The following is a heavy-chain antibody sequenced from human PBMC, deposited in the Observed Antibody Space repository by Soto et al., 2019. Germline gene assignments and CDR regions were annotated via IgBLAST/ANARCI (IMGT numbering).Heavy chain of an antibody. V-gene: IGHV5-51*01. J-gene: IGHJ4*02. Sequence: EVQLVQSGAEVKKPGESLKISCKGSGYSFTSYWIGWVRQMPGKGLEWMGIIYPGDSDTRYSPSFQGQVTISADKSISTAYLQWSSLKASDTAMYYCARHRWAYHDYGDQDPGGYWGQGTLVTVSS. CDR3: ARHRWAYHDYGDQDPGGY. CDR2: IYPGDSDT. D-gene: IGHD4-17*01. CDR1: GYSFTSYW.